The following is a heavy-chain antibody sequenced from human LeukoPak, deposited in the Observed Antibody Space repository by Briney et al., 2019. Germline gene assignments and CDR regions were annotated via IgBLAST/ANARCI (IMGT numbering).Heavy chain of an antibody. J-gene: IGHJ4*02. CDR3: ARGGAGVQLAFYGYFDY. V-gene: IGHV1-2*04. CDR1: GYTFTGYY. Sequence: ASVKVSCKASGYTFTGYYMHWVRQAPGQGLEWMGWINPNSGGTNYAQKFQGWVTMTRDTSISTAYMELSRLRSEDTAVYYCARGGAGVQLAFYGYFDYWGQGTLVTVSS. CDR2: INPNSGGT. D-gene: IGHD2/OR15-2a*01.